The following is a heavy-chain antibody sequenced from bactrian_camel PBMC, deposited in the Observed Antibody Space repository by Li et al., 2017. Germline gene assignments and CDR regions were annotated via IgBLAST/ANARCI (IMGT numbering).Heavy chain of an antibody. CDR1: GFTSSFYY. CDR2: IHTGGGNI. J-gene: IGHJ4*01. CDR3: VRGVYGSSWYDGLNY. V-gene: IGHV3-2*01. D-gene: IGHD6*01. Sequence: HVQLVESGGGLVQPGGSLRLSCVVSGFTSSFYYMSWVRQVPGKGLEWVSSIHTGGGNIYYSDSVRGRFTVSRDNAKNTAYLQMNSLKPEDTDVYYCVRGVYGSSWYDGLNYWGQGTQVTVS.